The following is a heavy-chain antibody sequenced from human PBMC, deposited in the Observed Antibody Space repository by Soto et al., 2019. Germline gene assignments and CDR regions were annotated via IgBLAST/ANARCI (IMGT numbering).Heavy chain of an antibody. CDR3: ARDDSSGYYNYGMDV. D-gene: IGHD3-22*01. Sequence: EVQLVESGGGLVQPGGSLRLSCAASGFTFSSYSMNWVRQAPGKGLEWVSYISSSSSTIYYADYVKGRFTISRDNAKNSLYLQMNSLRDEDTAVYYCARDDSSGYYNYGMDVWGQGTTVTVSS. J-gene: IGHJ6*02. V-gene: IGHV3-48*02. CDR2: ISSSSSTI. CDR1: GFTFSSYS.